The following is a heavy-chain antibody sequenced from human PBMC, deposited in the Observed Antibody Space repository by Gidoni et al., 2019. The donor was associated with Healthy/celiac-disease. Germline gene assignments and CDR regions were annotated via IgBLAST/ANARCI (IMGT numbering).Heavy chain of an antibody. CDR1: GFTFSSYG. J-gene: IGHJ6*02. D-gene: IGHD3-22*01. Sequence: QVQLVESVGGVVQPVRSLRLSCAASGFTFSSYGMHWVRQAPGKGLEWVGVISYDGSNKDYADSVKGRFTISRDNSKNTLYMQMNSLRAEDTAVYYCARPRSVKYYYYGMDVWGQGTTVTVSS. V-gene: IGHV3-30*03. CDR3: ARPRSVKYYYYGMDV. CDR2: ISYDGSNK.